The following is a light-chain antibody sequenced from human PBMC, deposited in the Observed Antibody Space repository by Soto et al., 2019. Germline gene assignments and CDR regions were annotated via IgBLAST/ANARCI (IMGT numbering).Light chain of an antibody. Sequence: QSALTQPASVSGSLGQSITISCTGTSSDVGGYNYVSWYQHHPGKDPKVVIFEVTKRPSGVSSRFSGSKSGNTASLTVSGLQAEDAGDYYCSSFTSSSTVLFGGGTKVTVL. CDR1: SSDVGGYNY. CDR2: EVT. V-gene: IGLV2-14*01. J-gene: IGLJ2*01. CDR3: SSFTSSSTVL.